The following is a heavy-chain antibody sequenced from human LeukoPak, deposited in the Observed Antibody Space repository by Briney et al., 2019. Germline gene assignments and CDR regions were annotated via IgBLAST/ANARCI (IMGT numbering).Heavy chain of an antibody. Sequence: PGGSLRLSCATSGFTFDDYAMHWVRQPPGKGLEWVSGISRGTGTIGYAGSVKGRFTLSRDNAKNSLYLQMNSLRAEDTALYYYAKDVGYDSKAGIFDYWGQRTLVTVSS. CDR3: AKDVGYDSKAGIFDY. J-gene: IGHJ4*02. CDR1: GFTFDDYA. CDR2: ISRGTGTI. V-gene: IGHV3-9*01. D-gene: IGHD3-22*01.